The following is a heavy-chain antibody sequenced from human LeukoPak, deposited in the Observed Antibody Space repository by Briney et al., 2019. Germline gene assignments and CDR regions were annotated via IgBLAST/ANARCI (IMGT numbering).Heavy chain of an antibody. CDR2: IYYSGST. J-gene: IGHJ4*02. CDR1: GGSISSSSYY. V-gene: IGHV4-39*01. D-gene: IGHD3-22*01. Sequence: SETLSLTCTVSGGSISSSSYYWGWIRQPPGKGLEWIGSIYYSGSTYYNPSLKRRVTISVDTSKNQFSLKLCSVTAADTAVYYCASMIVVVIPPRNHYYFDYWGQGTLVTVSS. CDR3: ASMIVVVIPPRNHYYFDY.